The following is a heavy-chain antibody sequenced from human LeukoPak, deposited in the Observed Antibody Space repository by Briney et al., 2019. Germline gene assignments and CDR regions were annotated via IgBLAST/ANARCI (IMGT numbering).Heavy chain of an antibody. V-gene: IGHV7-4-1*02. Sequence: ASVKVSCKASGYTFTGYYMHWVRQAPGQGLEWMGWINTNTGNPTYAQGFTGRFVFSLDTSVSTAYLQISSLKAEDTAVYYCARESRVRVAVVLGYYYGMDVWGQGTTVTVSS. D-gene: IGHD6-19*01. CDR3: ARESRVRVAVVLGYYYGMDV. CDR2: INTNTGNP. CDR1: GYTFTGYY. J-gene: IGHJ6*02.